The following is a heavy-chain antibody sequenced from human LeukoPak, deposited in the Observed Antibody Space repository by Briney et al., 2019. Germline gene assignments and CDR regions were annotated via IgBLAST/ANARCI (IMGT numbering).Heavy chain of an antibody. J-gene: IGHJ5*02. CDR3: AKDSQKRGGRARTTWFAP. Sequence: GGSLRLSCAASGFTFSDYYMSWIRQAPGKGLEWVSYISSSGSTIYYADSVKGRFTISRDNAKNSLYLQMNSLRAEDTAVYYCAKDSQKRGGRARTTWFAPWGQGTLVTVSS. CDR1: GFTFSDYY. V-gene: IGHV3-11*01. CDR2: ISSSGSTI. D-gene: IGHD1-14*01.